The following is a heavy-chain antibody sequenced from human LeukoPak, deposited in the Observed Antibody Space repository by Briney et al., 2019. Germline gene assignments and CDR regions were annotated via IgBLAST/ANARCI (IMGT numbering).Heavy chain of an antibody. V-gene: IGHV1-8*02. CDR3: ASVPSLGYCSGGSCYRFDY. CDR2: MSPNSGNT. CDR1: GYTFTSYG. J-gene: IGHJ4*02. D-gene: IGHD2-15*01. Sequence: ASLKVSCKASGYTFTSYGINWVRQATGQGLEWMGWMSPNSGNTGYAQKFQGRVTMTRDTSINTAYMELSSLRSEDTAVYYCASVPSLGYCSGGSCYRFDYWGQGTLVTVSS.